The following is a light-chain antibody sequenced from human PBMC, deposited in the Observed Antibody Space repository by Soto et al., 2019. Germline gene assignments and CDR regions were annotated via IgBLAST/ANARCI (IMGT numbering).Light chain of an antibody. CDR3: QQRYDWPIN. Sequence: ESVLPPSQATMSFSPVERSTLYFLASQSVSSSYLAWYQQKPGQAPRLLIYGASSRATGIPDRFSGSGSGTDFTLTISSLEPEDFSVYYCQQRYDWPINFGKGTRLEIK. CDR2: GAS. V-gene: IGKV3D-20*02. CDR1: QSVSSSY. J-gene: IGKJ5*01.